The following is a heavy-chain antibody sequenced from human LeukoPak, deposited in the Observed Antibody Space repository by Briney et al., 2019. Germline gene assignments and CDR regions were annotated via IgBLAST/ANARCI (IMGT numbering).Heavy chain of an antibody. CDR2: IYYSGST. Sequence: SETLSLTCTVSGGSISSYYWSWIRQPPGKGLEWIGYIYYSGSTNYNPSLKSRVTISVDTSKNQFSLKLSSVTAAGTAVYYCARDRYYYDSSWWYFDLWDRGTLVTVSS. CDR1: GGSISSYY. D-gene: IGHD3-22*01. V-gene: IGHV4-59*01. J-gene: IGHJ2*01. CDR3: ARDRYYYDSSWWYFDL.